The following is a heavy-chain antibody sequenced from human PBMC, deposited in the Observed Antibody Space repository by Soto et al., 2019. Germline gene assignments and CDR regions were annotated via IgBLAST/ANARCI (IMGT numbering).Heavy chain of an antibody. J-gene: IGHJ4*02. CDR3: ARDKITGLFDY. CDR1: GGSFSGYY. CDR2: TNHSGST. Sequence: QVQLQQWGAGLLKPSETLSLTCAVYGGSFSGYYWTWIRQPPGTGLEWIGETNHSGSTNYNPSLKSRVTISVDTSKNQLSLKLTSVTAADTAVYYCARDKITGLFDYWGQGTLVTVSS. D-gene: IGHD2-8*02. V-gene: IGHV4-34*01.